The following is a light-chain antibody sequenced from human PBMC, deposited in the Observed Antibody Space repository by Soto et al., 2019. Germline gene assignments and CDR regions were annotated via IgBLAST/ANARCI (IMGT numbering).Light chain of an antibody. J-gene: IGKJ1*01. CDR1: QSITNY. CDR3: QQTYSFPRT. Sequence: DLQIAHSPSSLSATVGDRVTITCRASQSITNYLNWYQQKPGRAPKLLIYIASSLQSGVPSRFSGSGSGTDFTLTISSLQPEDFATYYCQQTYSFPRTFGQGTKVDIK. V-gene: IGKV1-39*01. CDR2: IAS.